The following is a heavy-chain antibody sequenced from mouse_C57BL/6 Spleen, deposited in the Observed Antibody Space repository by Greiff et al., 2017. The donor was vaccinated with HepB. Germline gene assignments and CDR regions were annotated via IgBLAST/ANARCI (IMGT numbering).Heavy chain of an antibody. D-gene: IGHD2-4*01. CDR2: INPSNGGT. CDR1: GYTFTSYW. CDR3: ARGLGLRRGGNYFDY. Sequence: QVQLQQSGTELVKPGASVKLSCKASGYTFTSYWMHWVKQRPGQGLEWIGNINPSNGGTNYNEKFKSKATLTVDKSSSTAYMQLSSLTSEDSAVYYCARGLGLRRGGNYFDYWGQGTTLTVSS. J-gene: IGHJ2*01. V-gene: IGHV1-53*01.